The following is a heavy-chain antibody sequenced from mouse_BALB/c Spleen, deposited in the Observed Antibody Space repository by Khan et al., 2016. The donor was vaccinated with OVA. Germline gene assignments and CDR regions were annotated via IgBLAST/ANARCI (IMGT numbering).Heavy chain of an antibody. CDR3: ARRGMGAMDY. J-gene: IGHJ4*01. V-gene: IGHV1-9*01. CDR2: ILPGSGSS. D-gene: IGHD2-3*01. CDR1: GYTFSSYW. Sequence: VQLQQSGAELMKPGASVKISCKATGYTFSSYWIEWVKQRPGHGLEWIGEILPGSGSSKYNEKFKGKATFTADTSSNTSYMQFSSLTSEESAVYYCARRGMGAMDYWGQGTVVTVSS.